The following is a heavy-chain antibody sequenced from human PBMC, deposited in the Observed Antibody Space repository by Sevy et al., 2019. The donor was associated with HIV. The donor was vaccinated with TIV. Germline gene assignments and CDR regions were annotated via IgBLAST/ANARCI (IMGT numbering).Heavy chain of an antibody. V-gene: IGHV1-18*01. CDR1: GYTFTSYG. Sequence: ASVKVSCKASGYTFTSYGISWVRQAPGQGLEWMGWISAYNGNTNYAQKLQGRVTMTTDTSTSTAYMELRGLRSDDTAVYYCARVWAAAGTPPIYYYYYGMDVWGQGTTVTVSS. CDR3: ARVWAAAGTPPIYYYYYGMDV. D-gene: IGHD6-13*01. J-gene: IGHJ6*02. CDR2: ISAYNGNT.